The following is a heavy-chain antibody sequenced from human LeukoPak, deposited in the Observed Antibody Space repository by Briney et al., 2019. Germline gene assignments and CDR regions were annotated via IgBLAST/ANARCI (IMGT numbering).Heavy chain of an antibody. CDR2: ISNSGRTI. CDR1: GFRFRTYE. D-gene: IGHD6-19*01. J-gene: IGHJ4*02. Sequence: GGSLRLSCAASGFRFRTYEMNWVRKAPGRGLELVSYISNSGRTIYYADSVKGRFTISRDDAKNSLYLQMSSLRAEDTAIYYCARADMAVVPVFDYWGQGTLVTVSS. CDR3: ARADMAVVPVFDY. V-gene: IGHV3-48*03.